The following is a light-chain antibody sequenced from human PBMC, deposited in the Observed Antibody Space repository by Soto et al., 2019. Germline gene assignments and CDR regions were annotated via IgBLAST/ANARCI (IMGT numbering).Light chain of an antibody. CDR2: YDS. CDR3: QVWDSSSDRDVV. Sequence: SYELTQPPSVSVAPGKTARITCGGNNIGSKSVHWYQQKPGQAPVLVIYYDSDRPSGIPERFSGSNSGNTATLTISRVEAGDEADYYGQVWDSSSDRDVVFGGGTQLTVL. J-gene: IGLJ2*01. V-gene: IGLV3-21*04. CDR1: NIGSKS.